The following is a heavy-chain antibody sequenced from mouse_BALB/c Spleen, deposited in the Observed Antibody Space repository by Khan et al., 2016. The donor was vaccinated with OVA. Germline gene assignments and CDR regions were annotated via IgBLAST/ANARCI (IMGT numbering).Heavy chain of an antibody. D-gene: IGHD6-1*01. CDR3: ARGASYWYFDV. V-gene: IGHV9-1*02. Sequence: QIQLVQSGPELKKPGETVKISCKASGYTFTNYGMNWVKQAPGKGLKWMGWINTYNGEPTYTDDFKGRFDFTVVTSDSTADMQINNLKNEAMATYFCARGASYWYFDVWGAGTTVTVSS. J-gene: IGHJ1*01. CDR1: GYTFTNYG. CDR2: INTYNGEP.